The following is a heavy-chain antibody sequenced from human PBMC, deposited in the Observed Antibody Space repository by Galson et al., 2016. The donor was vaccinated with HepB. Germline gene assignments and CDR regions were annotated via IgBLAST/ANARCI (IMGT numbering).Heavy chain of an antibody. Sequence: SLRLSCAASGFISSEYAMSWVRRAPGKGLEWVSAISGSSAYTYYADSVQGRFTISRDNSQNTLYLQMNSLRAEDTAVYYCAKDLGERLVTVYYYMDVWGKGTTVTVSS. D-gene: IGHD3-16*01. CDR2: ISGSSAYT. CDR3: AKDLGERLVTVYYYMDV. J-gene: IGHJ6*03. CDR1: GFISSEYA. V-gene: IGHV3-23*01.